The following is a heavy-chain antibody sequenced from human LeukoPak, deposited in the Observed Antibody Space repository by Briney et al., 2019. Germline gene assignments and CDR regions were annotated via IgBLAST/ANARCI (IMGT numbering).Heavy chain of an antibody. V-gene: IGHV4-39*07. Sequence: SETLSLTCTVSGGSVSSSNFYWAWIRQPPGKGLEWVASIYYTGNTFYNPSLKSRVTMSVDTSKNQFSLKLSSVTAADTAVYYCARGGLLWFGELLAPFDYWGQGTLVTVSS. CDR3: ARGGLLWFGELLAPFDY. CDR1: GGSVSSSNFY. D-gene: IGHD3-10*01. J-gene: IGHJ4*02. CDR2: IYYTGNT.